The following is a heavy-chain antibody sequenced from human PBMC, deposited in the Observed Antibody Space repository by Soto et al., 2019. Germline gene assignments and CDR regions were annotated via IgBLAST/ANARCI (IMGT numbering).Heavy chain of an antibody. CDR3: VRGGYVHAFDY. J-gene: IGHJ4*02. CDR1: GGSIIYYY. Sequence: SETLCLTCTFSGGSIIYYYWGWIRQPPGKGLEWIGSIYYSGNTHYNPSLKSRVTISVDTSMNQFSLNLDSVTAVDSAVYYCVRGGYVHAFDYWGQGALVTVS. D-gene: IGHD5-12*01. CDR2: IYYSGNT. V-gene: IGHV4-59*01.